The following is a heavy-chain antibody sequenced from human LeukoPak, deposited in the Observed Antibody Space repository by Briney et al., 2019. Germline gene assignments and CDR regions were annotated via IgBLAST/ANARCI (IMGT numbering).Heavy chain of an antibody. CDR1: GVSFSSYY. D-gene: IGHD3-22*01. CDR2: IYYSGST. CDR3: ARGSYDRSGYSWFDP. J-gene: IGHJ5*02. Sequence: PSETLSLTCTVSGVSFSSYYWSWIRQPPGKGQEWIGYIYYSGSTKYNPSLKSRVTISLDTSKNQFSLKLSSVTAADTAVYYCARGSYDRSGYSWFDPWGQGTLVTVSS. V-gene: IGHV4-59*01.